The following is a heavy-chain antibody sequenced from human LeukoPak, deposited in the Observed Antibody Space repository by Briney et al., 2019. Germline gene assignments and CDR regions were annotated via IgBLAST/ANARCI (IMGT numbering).Heavy chain of an antibody. D-gene: IGHD2-8*01. V-gene: IGHV4-39*07. CDR1: GGSVSSSVYY. J-gene: IGHJ4*02. CDR2: IYYSGRT. Sequence: SETLSLTCTVSGGSVSSSVYYWGWIRQPPGKGLEWIGTIYYSGRTYYNPSLKSRVTISVDTSKNQFSLKLSSVTAADTAVYYCARDQMVSHSTVWGQGTLVTVSS. CDR3: ARDQMVSHSTV.